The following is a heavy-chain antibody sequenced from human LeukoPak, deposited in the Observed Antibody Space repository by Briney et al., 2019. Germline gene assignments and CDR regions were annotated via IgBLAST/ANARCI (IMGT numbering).Heavy chain of an antibody. CDR3: ARATSRVGATYG. Sequence: GASVKVSCKASGCTFTGYYMHWVRQAPGQGLEWMGWINPNSGGTNYAQKFQGRVTMTRDTSIGAAYMELSRLRSDDTAVYYCARATSRVGATYGWGQGTLVTVYS. CDR2: INPNSGGT. V-gene: IGHV1-2*02. D-gene: IGHD1-26*01. J-gene: IGHJ4*02. CDR1: GCTFTGYY.